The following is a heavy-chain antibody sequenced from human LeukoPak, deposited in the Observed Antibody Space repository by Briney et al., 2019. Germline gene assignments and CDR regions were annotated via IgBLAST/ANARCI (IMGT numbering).Heavy chain of an antibody. CDR3: ARGSWFPPIIVGATPQARTLDY. V-gene: IGHV3-21*01. Sequence: GGSLRLSCAASGFTFSRYWMSWIRQTPGQGLEWVSSITSGSSHIYYADSVKGRFTISRDNSKNTLYLQMNSLRAEDTAVYYCARGSWFPPIIVGATPQARTLDYWGQGTLVTVSS. CDR1: GFTFSRYW. D-gene: IGHD1-26*01. J-gene: IGHJ4*02. CDR2: ITSGSSHI.